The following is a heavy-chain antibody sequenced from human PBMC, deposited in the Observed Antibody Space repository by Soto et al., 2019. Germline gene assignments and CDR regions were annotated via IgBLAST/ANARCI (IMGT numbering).Heavy chain of an antibody. CDR3: ARDPLSNHYDSSGYYYFDY. J-gene: IGHJ4*02. V-gene: IGHV3-48*03. CDR2: ISSSGSTI. CDR1: GFTFSSYE. Sequence: PGGSLRLSCAASGFTFSSYEMNWVRQAPGKGLEWVSYISSSGSTIYYADSVKGRFTISRDNAKNSLYLQMNSLRAEDTAVYYCARDPLSNHYDSSGYYYFDYWGQGTLVTVSS. D-gene: IGHD3-22*01.